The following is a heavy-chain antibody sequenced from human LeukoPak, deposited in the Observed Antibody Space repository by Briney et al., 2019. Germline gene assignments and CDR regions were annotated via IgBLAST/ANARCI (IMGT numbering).Heavy chain of an antibody. V-gene: IGHV3-43D*03. CDR1: GFNFDDYA. CDR2: ISWDGTST. CDR3: VKTGKWDLHILES. Sequence: GGSLRLSCAASGFNFDDYAMHWVRQAPGKGLEWVSLISWDGTSTYYGDSLRGRFTISRDNINYSLYLQIHSVRPEDTALYFCVKTGKWDLHILESWGPGTLVIVSS. J-gene: IGHJ4*02. D-gene: IGHD1-26*01.